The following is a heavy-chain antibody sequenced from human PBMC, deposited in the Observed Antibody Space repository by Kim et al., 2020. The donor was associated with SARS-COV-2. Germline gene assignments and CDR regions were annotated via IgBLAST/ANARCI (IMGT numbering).Heavy chain of an antibody. CDR1: GGSISSNY. Sequence: SETLSLTCTVSGGSISSNYWSWIRQPPGKGLEWIGYIYYSGSTNYNPSLKSRVTMSIDTSKNQFSLKLSSVTAADTAVYYCARREYSSSWYLGSFDIWV. D-gene: IGHD6-13*01. J-gene: IGHJ3*02. CDR2: IYYSGST. CDR3: ARREYSSSWYLGSFDI. V-gene: IGHV4-59*08.